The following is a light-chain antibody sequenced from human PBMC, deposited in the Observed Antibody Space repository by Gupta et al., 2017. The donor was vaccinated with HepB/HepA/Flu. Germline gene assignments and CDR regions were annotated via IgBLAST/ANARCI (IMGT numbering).Light chain of an antibody. J-gene: IGKJ1*01. CDR3: QQRNNYPWT. CDR2: DVS. Sequence: IVLTQSPATLSLSPGERATLSCRASQNVYSCLAWFQQKPGQAPRLLIYDVSKRATGLPARFSGSGSGTEFTLTISSREPEDFAAYYCQQRNNYPWTFGQRTTVAI. V-gene: IGKV3-11*01. CDR1: QNVYSC.